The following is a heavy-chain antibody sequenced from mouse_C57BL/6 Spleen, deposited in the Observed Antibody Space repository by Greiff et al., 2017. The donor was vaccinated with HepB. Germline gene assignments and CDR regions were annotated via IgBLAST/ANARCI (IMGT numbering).Heavy chain of an antibody. D-gene: IGHD1-1*01. CDR2: ISSGSSTI. J-gene: IGHJ3*01. CDR1: GFTFSDYG. V-gene: IGHV5-17*01. CDR3: APIYYYGSSPAWFAY. Sequence: EVMLVESGGGLVKPGGSLKLSCAASGFTFSDYGMHWVRQAPEKGLEWVAYISSGSSTIYYADTVKGRFTISRDNAKNTLFLQMTSLRSEDTAMYYCAPIYYYGSSPAWFAYWGQGTLVTVSA.